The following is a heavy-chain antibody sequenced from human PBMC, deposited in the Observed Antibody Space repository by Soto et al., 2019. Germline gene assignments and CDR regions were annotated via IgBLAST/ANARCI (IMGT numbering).Heavy chain of an antibody. J-gene: IGHJ3*02. Sequence: PGESLKISCTGSGYSFTTYWIGWVRQMTGKGLEWMGIIYPGDSDTRYSPSFQGQVNISADKSISTAYLQWSSLKASDTAMYYCARHLSVSRVAASLIWGQGTMVTVSS. D-gene: IGHD6-13*01. CDR3: ARHLSVSRVAASLI. CDR2: IYPGDSDT. CDR1: GYSFTTYW. V-gene: IGHV5-51*01.